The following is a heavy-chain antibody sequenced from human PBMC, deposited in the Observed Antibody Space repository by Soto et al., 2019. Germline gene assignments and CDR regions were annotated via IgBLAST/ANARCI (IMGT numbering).Heavy chain of an antibody. J-gene: IGHJ5*02. D-gene: IGHD2-2*01. V-gene: IGHV1-18*04. CDR2: ISAYNGNT. CDR1: GYTFTSYG. Sequence: ASVKVSCKASGYTFTSYGISWVGQAPGQGREGMGWISAYNGNTNYAQKLQGRVTMTTDTSTNTAYMELRSLRSDDTAVYYCARDPRVAVPAGENWFDPWGQGTLVTVSS. CDR3: ARDPRVAVPAGENWFDP.